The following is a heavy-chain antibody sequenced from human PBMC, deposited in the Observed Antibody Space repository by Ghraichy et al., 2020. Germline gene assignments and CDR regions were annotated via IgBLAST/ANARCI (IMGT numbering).Heavy chain of an antibody. CDR1: GFTFSSYA. V-gene: IGHV3-23*01. Sequence: GGSLRLSCAASGFTFSSYAMSWVRQAPGKGLEWVSAISGSGGSTYYADSVKGRFTISRDNSKNTLYLQMNSLRAEDTAVYYCARKPRYYYYGMDVWGQGTTVTVSS. CDR2: ISGSGGST. CDR3: ARKPRYYYYGMDV. J-gene: IGHJ6*02.